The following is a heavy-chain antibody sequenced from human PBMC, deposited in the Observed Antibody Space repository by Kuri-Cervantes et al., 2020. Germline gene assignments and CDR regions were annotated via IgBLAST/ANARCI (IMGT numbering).Heavy chain of an antibody. CDR2: ISSSGSII. Sequence: LSLTCAASGFTFSDYYMSWIRQAPGKGLEWVSYISSSGSIIYYADSVKGRFTISRDNAKNSLYLQMSSLRAEDTAVHYCARRPSMVRGVPIVYYFDYWGQGTLVTVSS. D-gene: IGHD3-10*01. CDR3: ARRPSMVRGVPIVYYFDY. V-gene: IGHV3-11*01. CDR1: GFTFSDYY. J-gene: IGHJ4*02.